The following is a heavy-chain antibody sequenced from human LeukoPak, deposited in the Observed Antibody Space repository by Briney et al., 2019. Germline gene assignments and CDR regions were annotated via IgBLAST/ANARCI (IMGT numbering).Heavy chain of an antibody. CDR3: ARDTAYYDSSGYSHGAFDI. CDR1: GYTFTSYG. V-gene: IGHV1-18*01. J-gene: IGHJ3*02. D-gene: IGHD3-22*01. Sequence: ASVKVSCKASGYTFTSYGISWVRQAPGQGLEWMGWISAYNGNTNYAQKLQGRVTMTTDTSTSTAYMELRSLRSDDTAVYYCARDTAYYDSSGYSHGAFDIWGQGTMVTVSS. CDR2: ISAYNGNT.